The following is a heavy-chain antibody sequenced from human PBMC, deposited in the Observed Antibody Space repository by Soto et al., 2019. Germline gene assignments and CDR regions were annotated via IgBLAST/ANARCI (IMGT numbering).Heavy chain of an antibody. J-gene: IGHJ6*02. CDR3: ARARVLRFLKRATKSMDV. V-gene: IGHV2-70*11. Sequence: SGPTLVNPTQTLTLTCTFSGFSLSTSGMCVSWIRRPPGKALEWLARIDWDDDKYYSTSLKTRLTISKDTSKNQVVLTMTNMDPVDTATYYCARARVLRFLKRATKSMDVWGQGTTVPSP. CDR2: IDWDDDK. D-gene: IGHD3-3*01. CDR1: GFSLSTSGMC.